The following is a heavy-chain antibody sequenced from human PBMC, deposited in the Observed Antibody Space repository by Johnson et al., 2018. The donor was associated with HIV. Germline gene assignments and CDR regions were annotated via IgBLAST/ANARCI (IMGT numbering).Heavy chain of an antibody. CDR3: ARDFVGRGGFHAAFDI. Sequence: EVQLVESGGGLVQPGGSLRLSCAASEFIFSAYAMTWVRRAPGKGLEWVSGISASGVTTDYADSVKGRFTISRDNSKNTLYLQMNSLRVEDTAVYYCARDFVGRGGFHAAFDIWGQGTMVTVSS. J-gene: IGHJ3*02. CDR2: ISASGVTT. CDR1: EFIFSAYA. V-gene: IGHV3-23*04. D-gene: IGHD2-15*01.